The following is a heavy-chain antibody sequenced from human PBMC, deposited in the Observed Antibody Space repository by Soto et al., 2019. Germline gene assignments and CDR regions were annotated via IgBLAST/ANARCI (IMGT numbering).Heavy chain of an antibody. CDR1: RYTKTINY. V-gene: IGHV1-46*03. J-gene: IGHJ4*02. CDR2: INPSGGST. Sequence: ASVEVTFKASRYTKTINYIHWVRQAPGQGLEWMGIINPSGGSTSYAQKFQGRVTMTRDTSTSTVYMELSSLRSEDTVVYYCARGGVLMVYAHIDYWDQGTLVTVTS. CDR3: ARGGVLMVYAHIDY. D-gene: IGHD2-8*01.